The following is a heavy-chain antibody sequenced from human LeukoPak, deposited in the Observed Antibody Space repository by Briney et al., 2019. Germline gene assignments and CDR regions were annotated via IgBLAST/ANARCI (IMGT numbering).Heavy chain of an antibody. CDR1: GYTFTSYD. CDR2: MNPNSGNT. Sequence: ASVKVSCKASGYTFTSYDINWVRQATGQGLEWMGWMNPNSGNTGYAQKFQGRVTMTRNTSISTAYMELSSLRSEDTAVYYCARGGLELRYFDWLFPLDYYYYMDVWGKGTTVTISS. V-gene: IGHV1-8*01. D-gene: IGHD3-9*01. J-gene: IGHJ6*03. CDR3: ARGGLELRYFDWLFPLDYYYYMDV.